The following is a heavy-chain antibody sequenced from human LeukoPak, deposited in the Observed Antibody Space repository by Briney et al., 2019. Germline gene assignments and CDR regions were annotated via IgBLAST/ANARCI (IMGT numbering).Heavy chain of an antibody. CDR3: ACGRGGSHDY. V-gene: IGHV1-2*02. CDR2: INPKSGGT. CDR1: GYSFTGYY. J-gene: IGHJ4*02. D-gene: IGHD2-21*01. Sequence: ASVKVSCKASGYSFTGYYLDWVRQAPGQGLEWMGWINPKSGGTNYAQKFQGRVTMTRDTSISTAYMELSRLRSDDTAVYYCACGRGGSHDYWGQGTLVTVSS.